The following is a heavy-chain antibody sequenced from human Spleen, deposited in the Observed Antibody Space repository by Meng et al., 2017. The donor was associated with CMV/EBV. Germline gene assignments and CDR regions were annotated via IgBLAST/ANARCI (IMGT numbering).Heavy chain of an antibody. J-gene: IGHJ4*02. CDR3: ARELAAAGTRENY. V-gene: IGHV3-74*01. Sequence: GESLKISCVASGFTFSGYWMYWVRQAPGKGLVWVSRINTDGSNTDYADSVEGRFTISRDNAKNTLYLRMTSLSAEDAAVYYCARELAAAGTRENYWGQGTLVTVSS. D-gene: IGHD6-13*01. CDR2: INTDGSNT. CDR1: GFTFSGYW.